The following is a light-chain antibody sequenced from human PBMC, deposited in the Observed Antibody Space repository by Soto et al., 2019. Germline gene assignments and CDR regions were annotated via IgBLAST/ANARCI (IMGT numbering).Light chain of an antibody. Sequence: EIVLTQSPGTLSLSPGERATISCRTSQSVSSSYLAWFQQKSGQAPRLLIYVASSRATGIPDRFSGSGSGTDFTLTISRLEPEDFAVYYCQQYGSYPVTFGRGTKV. V-gene: IGKV3-20*01. CDR3: QQYGSYPVT. J-gene: IGKJ1*01. CDR2: VAS. CDR1: QSVSSSY.